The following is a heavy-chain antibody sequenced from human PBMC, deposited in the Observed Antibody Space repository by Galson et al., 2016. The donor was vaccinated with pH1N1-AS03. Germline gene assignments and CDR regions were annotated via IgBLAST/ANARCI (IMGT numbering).Heavy chain of an antibody. J-gene: IGHJ3*02. CDR3: ARGPGYSYSLGAFDI. V-gene: IGHV3-33*01. Sequence: SLRLSCAASGFTFTNYGFHWVRQAPGKGLEWVAVMWFNEGAKYYADSVKGRFTISRDTSKNTVYLQMNSLRAEDTAVYYCARGPGYSYSLGAFDIWGQGTMVTVSS. CDR2: MWFNEGAK. CDR1: GFTFTNYG. D-gene: IGHD5-18*01.